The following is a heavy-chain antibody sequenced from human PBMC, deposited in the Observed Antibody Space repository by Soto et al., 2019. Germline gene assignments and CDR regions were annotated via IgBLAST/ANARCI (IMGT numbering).Heavy chain of an antibody. V-gene: IGHV1-2*04. CDR1: GYTFTGYY. D-gene: IGHD3-16*02. Sequence: GASVKVSCKASGYTFTGYYMHWVRQAPGQGLEWMGWINPNSGGTNYAQKFQGWVTMTRDTSISTAYMELSRLRSDDTAAYYCARESPPYDYVWGSYRYRYAFDIWGQGTMVTVSS. CDR2: INPNSGGT. CDR3: ARESPPYDYVWGSYRYRYAFDI. J-gene: IGHJ3*02.